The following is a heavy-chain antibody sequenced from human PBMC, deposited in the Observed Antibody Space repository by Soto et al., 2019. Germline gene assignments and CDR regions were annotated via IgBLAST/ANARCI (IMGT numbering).Heavy chain of an antibody. J-gene: IGHJ6*02. CDR3: AKSTGGTANGMDV. D-gene: IGHD2-8*02. Sequence: PGGSLRLSCGASGFAFSNYGMNLVRQAPGKGLQWVSYISSSGDKIYYADSVKGRFTISRDNAKNSLYLQMSSLRAEDTALYYCAKSTGGTANGMDVWGQGTTVTVSS. CDR2: ISSSGDKI. CDR1: GFAFSNYG. V-gene: IGHV3-48*04.